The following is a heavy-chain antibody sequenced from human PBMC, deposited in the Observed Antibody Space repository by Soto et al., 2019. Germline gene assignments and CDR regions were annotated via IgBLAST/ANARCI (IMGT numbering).Heavy chain of an antibody. D-gene: IGHD6-13*01. CDR2: MNPNSGNT. CDR3: ARDLTSSSSLSLARAFDI. V-gene: IGHV1-8*01. J-gene: IGHJ3*02. CDR1: GYTFTSYD. Sequence: GASVKVSCKASGYTFTSYDINWVRQATGQGLEWMGWMNPNSGNTGYAQKFQGRVTMTRNTSISTAYMELRSLRSDDTAVYYCARDLTSSSSLSLARAFDIWGQGTMVTVSS.